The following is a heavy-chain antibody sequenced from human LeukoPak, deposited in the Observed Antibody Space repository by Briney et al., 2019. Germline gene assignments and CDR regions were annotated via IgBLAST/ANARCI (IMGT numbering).Heavy chain of an antibody. CDR1: SGSVSSGSYY. CDR3: AKDSFSGPFQH. V-gene: IGHV4-61*01. Sequence: SETLSLTCTVSSGSVSSGSYYWSWIRQPPGKGLEWLGYISYSGTTNYNPSLKSRITMSLDTSKNQFSLKLSSVTAADTAVYYCAKDSFSGPFQHWGLGTLVTVSS. D-gene: IGHD2/OR15-2a*01. CDR2: ISYSGTT. J-gene: IGHJ1*01.